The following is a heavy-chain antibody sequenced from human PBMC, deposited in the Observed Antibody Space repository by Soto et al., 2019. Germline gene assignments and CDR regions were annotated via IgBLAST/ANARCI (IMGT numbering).Heavy chain of an antibody. CDR3: AKDIWQQLATNYLDY. Sequence: HPGGSLRLSCAASGFTFSSYAMSWVRQAPGKGLEWVSAISGSGGSTYYADSVKGRFTISRDNSKNTLYLQMNSLRAEDTAVYYCAKDIWQQLATNYLDYWGQGTLVTVSS. J-gene: IGHJ4*02. CDR1: GFTFSSYA. V-gene: IGHV3-23*01. D-gene: IGHD6-13*01. CDR2: ISGSGGST.